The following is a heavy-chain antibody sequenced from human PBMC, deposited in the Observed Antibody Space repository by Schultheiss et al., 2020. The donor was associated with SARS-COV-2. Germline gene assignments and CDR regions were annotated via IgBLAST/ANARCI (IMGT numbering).Heavy chain of an antibody. CDR2: IYTSGST. CDR3: ARDPTYYDILTGSYSLYYYGMDV. V-gene: IGHV4-38-2*02. Sequence: SQTLSLPCTVSGYSISSGYYWGWIRQPPGKGLEWIGSIYTSGSTNYNPSLKSRVTISVDTSKNQFSLKLSSVTAADTAVYYCARDPTYYDILTGSYSLYYYGMDVWGQGTTVTVSS. J-gene: IGHJ6*02. D-gene: IGHD3-9*01. CDR1: GYSISSGYY.